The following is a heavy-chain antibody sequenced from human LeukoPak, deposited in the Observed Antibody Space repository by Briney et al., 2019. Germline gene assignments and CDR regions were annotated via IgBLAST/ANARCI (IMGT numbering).Heavy chain of an antibody. D-gene: IGHD6-13*01. J-gene: IGHJ4*02. CDR3: ARIGASSWYEDY. Sequence: PGGSLRLSCVASGFTFSDYYMGWIRQAPGRGLEWVSYISSSGSTIYYADSVKGRFTISRDNAKNSLYLQMNSLRAEDTAVYYCARIGASSWYEDYWGQGTLVTVSS. CDR2: ISSSGSTI. CDR1: GFTFSDYY. V-gene: IGHV3-11*01.